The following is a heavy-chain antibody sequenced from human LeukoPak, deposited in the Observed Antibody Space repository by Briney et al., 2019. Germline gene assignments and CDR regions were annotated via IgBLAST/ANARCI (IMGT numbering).Heavy chain of an antibody. V-gene: IGHV4-39*01. CDR3: ASQYSSSSGNWFDP. J-gene: IGHJ5*02. D-gene: IGHD6-6*01. Sequence: SETLSLTCTVSGGSISSSSYYWGWIRQPPGKGLEWIGSIYYSGSTYYNPSLKSRVTISVDTSKNQFSLKLSSVTAADTAVYYCASQYSSSSGNWFDPWGQGTLVTVS. CDR1: GGSISSSSYY. CDR2: IYYSGST.